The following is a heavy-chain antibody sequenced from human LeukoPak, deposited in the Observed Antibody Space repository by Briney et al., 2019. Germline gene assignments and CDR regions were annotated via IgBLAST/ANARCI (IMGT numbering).Heavy chain of an antibody. D-gene: IGHD3-9*01. CDR1: GFTFSDYH. CDR3: ARVEDYDILTGFDY. V-gene: IGHV3-11*04. CDR2: MSSSSLTI. J-gene: IGHJ4*02. Sequence: GGSLRLSCAASGFTFSDYHMTWIRQAPGKGLEWVSYMSSSSLTIYYADSVKGRFTISRDNAKNSLYLQMNSLRAEDTAVYYCARVEDYDILTGFDYWGQGTLVTVSS.